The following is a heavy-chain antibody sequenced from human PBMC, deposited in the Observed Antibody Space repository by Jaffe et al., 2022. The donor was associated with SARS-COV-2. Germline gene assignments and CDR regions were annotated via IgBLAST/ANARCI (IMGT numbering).Heavy chain of an antibody. CDR2: ISWNSGSI. CDR1: GFTFDDYA. D-gene: IGHD2-21*02. V-gene: IGHV3-9*01. J-gene: IGHJ4*02. Sequence: EVQLVESGGGLVQPGRSLRLSCAASGFTFDDYAMHWVRQAPGKGLEWVSGISWNSGSIGYADSVKGRFTISRDNAKNSLYLQMNSLRAEDTALYYCAKGGGVVTAVYFDYWGQGTLVTVSS. CDR3: AKGGGVVTAVYFDY.